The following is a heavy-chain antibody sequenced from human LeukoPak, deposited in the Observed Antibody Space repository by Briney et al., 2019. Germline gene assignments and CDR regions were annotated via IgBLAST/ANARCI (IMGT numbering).Heavy chain of an antibody. V-gene: IGHV4-61*01. CDR2: IYYSGST. CDR3: ARGTTYYYGSGSYRSAFDI. D-gene: IGHD3-10*01. J-gene: IGHJ3*02. Sequence: SETLSLTCSVSGGSISSGSYYWSWIRQHPGKGLEWIGYIYYSGSTNYNPSLKSRVTISVDTSKNQFSLKLSSVTAADTAVYYCARGTTYYYGSGSYRSAFDIWGQGTMVTVSS. CDR1: GGSISSGSYY.